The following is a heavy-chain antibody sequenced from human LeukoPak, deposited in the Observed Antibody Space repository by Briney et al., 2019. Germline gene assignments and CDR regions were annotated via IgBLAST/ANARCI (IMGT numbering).Heavy chain of an antibody. V-gene: IGHV4-4*07. Sequence: PSETLSLTCTVSGGSISSYYWSWIRQPAGKGLEWIGRIYISGSTNYNPSLNSRVTMSVDTSKNQFSLKLSSVTAADTAVYYCAREVRGVIITGGDAFDIWGQGTMVTVSS. D-gene: IGHD3-10*01. CDR2: IYISGST. CDR1: GGSISSYY. CDR3: AREVRGVIITGGDAFDI. J-gene: IGHJ3*02.